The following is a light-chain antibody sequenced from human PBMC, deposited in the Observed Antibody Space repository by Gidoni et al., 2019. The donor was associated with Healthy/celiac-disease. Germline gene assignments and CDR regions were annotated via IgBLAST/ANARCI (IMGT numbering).Light chain of an antibody. V-gene: IGKV1-39*01. CDR3: QQSYSTSPT. J-gene: IGKJ4*01. Sequence: IQMTQSPSSLSASVGDRVTITCRASQSISSYLNWYQQKPGKAPKLLIYAASSLQSGVPSRFSGSGSGTDFTLTISSLQPEDFATYYCQQSYSTSPTFGGGTKVEIK. CDR1: QSISSY. CDR2: AAS.